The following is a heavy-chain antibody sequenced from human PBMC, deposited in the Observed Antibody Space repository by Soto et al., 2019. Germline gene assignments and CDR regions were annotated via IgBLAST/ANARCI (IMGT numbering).Heavy chain of an antibody. Sequence: PGGSLRLSCAASGFTFSSYGMHWVRQAPGKGLEWVSSIGTSSSYIYYADSVKGRFTISRDNAKNSLYLQMNSLRAEDTAVYYCARASYCSGGSCYASYWFDPWGQGTLVTVSS. V-gene: IGHV3-21*01. CDR3: ARASYCSGGSCYASYWFDP. J-gene: IGHJ5*02. CDR2: IGTSSSYI. CDR1: GFTFSSYG. D-gene: IGHD2-15*01.